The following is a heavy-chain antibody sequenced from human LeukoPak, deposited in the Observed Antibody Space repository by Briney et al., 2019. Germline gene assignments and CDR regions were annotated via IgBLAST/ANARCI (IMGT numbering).Heavy chain of an antibody. CDR1: GYTFTSYD. CDR2: MNPNSGNT. J-gene: IGHJ4*02. D-gene: IGHD5-24*01. V-gene: IGHV1-8*01. Sequence: GASVKVSCKASGYTFTSYDINWVRQDTGQGLEWMGWMNPNSGNTGYAQKFQGRVTMTRNTSISTAYMELSSLRSEDTAVYYCARASRRGWLQLYYFDYWGQGTLVTVSS. CDR3: ARASRRGWLQLYYFDY.